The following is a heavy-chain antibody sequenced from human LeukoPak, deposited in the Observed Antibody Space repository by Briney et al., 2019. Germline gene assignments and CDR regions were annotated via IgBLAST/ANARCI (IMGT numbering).Heavy chain of an antibody. CDR2: FDPEDGET. V-gene: IGHV1-24*01. CDR1: GYTLTELS. D-gene: IGHD3-22*01. CDR3: ATVGLVGPYSSGYDEIWDYYFDY. Sequence: ASVKVSCKVSGYTLTELSMHWVRQAPGKGLEWMGGFDPEDGETIYAQKFQGRVTMTEDTSTDTAYMELSSLRSEDTAVYYCATVGLVGPYSSGYDEIWDYYFDYWGQGTLVTVSS. J-gene: IGHJ4*02.